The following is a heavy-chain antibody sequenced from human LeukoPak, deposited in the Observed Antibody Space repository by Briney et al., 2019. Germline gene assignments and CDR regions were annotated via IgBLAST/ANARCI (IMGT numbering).Heavy chain of an antibody. D-gene: IGHD1-26*01. CDR3: ARGYSGSYYGY. CDR1: GFTFSSYW. CDR2: INSDGSST. V-gene: IGHV3-74*01. Sequence: EGSLRLSCAASGFTFSSYWMHWVRQAPGKELVWVSRINSDGSSTSYADSVKGRFTISRDNAKNTLYLQMNSLRAEDTAVYYCARGYSGSYYGYWGQGTLVTVSS. J-gene: IGHJ4*02.